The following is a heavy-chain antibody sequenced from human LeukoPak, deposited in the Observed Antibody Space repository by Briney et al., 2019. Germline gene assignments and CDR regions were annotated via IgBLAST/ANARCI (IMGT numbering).Heavy chain of an antibody. V-gene: IGHV4-59*11. J-gene: IGHJ4*02. CDR1: GGSMNSHY. D-gene: IGHD2-2*01. CDR2: IYSSGTT. CDR3: ARFNSGCSEVSCYVHY. Sequence: SETLSLTCTVSGGSMNSHYWTWIRQPPGKGLELIGHIYSSGTTAYTPSLKSRVTMSIDTSKNQFSLNVFSVTAADSAVYYCARFNSGCSEVSCYVHYWGQGTLVTASS.